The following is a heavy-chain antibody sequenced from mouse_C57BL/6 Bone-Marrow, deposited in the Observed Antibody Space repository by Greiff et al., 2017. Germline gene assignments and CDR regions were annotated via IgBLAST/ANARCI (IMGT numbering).Heavy chain of an antibody. CDR2: IDPTSGGT. CDR3: ARSLYYDYKGAMDD. J-gene: IGHJ4*01. Sequence: QVQLQQPGAELVQPGASVQLSCKASGYTFTSYWMHWVKQRPGRGLEWIGRIDPTSGGTKYNEKFKSKATLTVDKPSSTAYMQLSSLTSEDSAVYYCARSLYYDYKGAMDDGGQGTSVTGSS. D-gene: IGHD2-4*01. CDR1: GYTFTSYW. V-gene: IGHV1-72*01.